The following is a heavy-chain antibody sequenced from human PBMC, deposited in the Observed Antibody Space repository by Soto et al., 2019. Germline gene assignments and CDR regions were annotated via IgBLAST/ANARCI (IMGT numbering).Heavy chain of an antibody. D-gene: IGHD7-27*01. CDR2: ISSSGTTI. V-gene: IGHV3-11*01. J-gene: IGHJ4*02. Sequence: QVQLVDSGGGLVKPGGSLRLSCAASGLTFSDYCMSWIRQAPGKGLEWVSYISSSGTTIYYPDSVRGRFTISRDNAKNSLYLQMNSLRAEDTAVYYCARCPETGDRFYDYWGQGTLVTVSS. CDR3: ARCPETGDRFYDY. CDR1: GLTFSDYC.